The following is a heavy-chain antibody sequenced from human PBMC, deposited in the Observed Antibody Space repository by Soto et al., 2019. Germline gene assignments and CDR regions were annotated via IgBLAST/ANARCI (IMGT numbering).Heavy chain of an antibody. D-gene: IGHD6-13*01. CDR1: GFTFSSYA. V-gene: IGHV3-23*01. CDR3: AKEGDYSSSWYCPYFDY. CDR2: ISGSGGST. J-gene: IGHJ4*02. Sequence: GGSLRLSCAASGFTFSSYAMSWVRQAPGKGLEWVSAISGSGGSTYYADSVKGRFTISRDNSKNTLYLQMNSLRAEDTAVYYCAKEGDYSSSWYCPYFDYRGQGTLVTVSS.